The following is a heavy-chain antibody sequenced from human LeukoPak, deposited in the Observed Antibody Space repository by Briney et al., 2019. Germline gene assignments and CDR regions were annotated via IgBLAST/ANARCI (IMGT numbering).Heavy chain of an antibody. D-gene: IGHD2-2*01. CDR3: VSFYETY. CDR1: GNYW. CDR2: INSDGSWT. Sequence: GGSLRLSCAASGNYWMHWVRQAPGKGLVWVSHINSDGSWTSYADSVKGRFSISKDNAKNTVYLQMNNLRAEDTAVYYCVSFYETYWGRGTLVTVSS. V-gene: IGHV3-74*01. J-gene: IGHJ4*02.